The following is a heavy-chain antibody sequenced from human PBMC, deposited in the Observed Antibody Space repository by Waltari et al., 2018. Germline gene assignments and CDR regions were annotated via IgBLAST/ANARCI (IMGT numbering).Heavy chain of an antibody. CDR1: GGTFRSYA. CDR3: ARMNVDIVATGLNY. Sequence: QVQLVQSGAEVKKPGSSVKVSCKASGGTFRSYAISWVRPAPGQGLEWMGVIIPIIGRANYAQKFQGRVTITADESTSTAYMELSSLRSEDTTVYYCARMNVDIVATGLNYWGQGTLVTVSS. J-gene: IGHJ4*02. D-gene: IGHD5-12*01. V-gene: IGHV1-69*12. CDR2: IIPIIGRA.